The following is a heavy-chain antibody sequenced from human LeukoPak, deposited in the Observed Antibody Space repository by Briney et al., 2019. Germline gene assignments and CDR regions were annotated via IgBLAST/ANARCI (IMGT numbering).Heavy chain of an antibody. CDR2: IYHSGST. CDR1: GGSISSGGYY. Sequence: SETLSLTCTVSGGSISSGGYYWSWIRQPPGRGLEWIGYIYHSGSTYYNPSLKSRVTISVDRSKNQFSLKLSSVTAADTAVYYCARDLAGGNWFDPWGQGTLVTVSS. V-gene: IGHV4-30-2*01. CDR3: ARDLAGGNWFDP. D-gene: IGHD3-10*01. J-gene: IGHJ5*02.